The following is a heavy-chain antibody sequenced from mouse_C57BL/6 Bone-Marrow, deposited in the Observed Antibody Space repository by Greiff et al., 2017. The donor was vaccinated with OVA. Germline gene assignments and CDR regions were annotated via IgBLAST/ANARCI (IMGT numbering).Heavy chain of an antibody. V-gene: IGHV5-9-1*02. J-gene: IGHJ3*01. CDR1: GFTFSSYA. CDR3: TRDLLGFAY. Sequence: EVKVVESGEGLVKPGGSLKLSCAASGFTFSSYAMSWVRQTPEKRLEWVAYISSGGDYIYYADTVKGRFTISRDNARNTLYLQMSSLKSEDTAMYYCTRDLLGFAYWGQGTLVTVSA. CDR2: ISSGGDYI.